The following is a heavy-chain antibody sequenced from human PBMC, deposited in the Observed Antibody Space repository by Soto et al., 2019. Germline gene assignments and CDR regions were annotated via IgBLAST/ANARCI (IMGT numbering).Heavy chain of an antibody. CDR2: IYWDDDK. J-gene: IGHJ6*02. CDR3: IQSRCGGDCLQSYASYYYYGMDV. D-gene: IGHD2-21*02. V-gene: IGHV2-5*02. CDR1: AFSLSTGGVG. Sequence: QITLKESGPTLVKPTQTLTLTCTFSAFSLSTGGVGVGWIRQPPGKALEWLALIYWDDDKRYSPSLRSRLTSTKDTSKNXVXLXMXXMDPVDTATYYCIQSRCGGDCLQSYASYYYYGMDVWGQGTTVTVSS.